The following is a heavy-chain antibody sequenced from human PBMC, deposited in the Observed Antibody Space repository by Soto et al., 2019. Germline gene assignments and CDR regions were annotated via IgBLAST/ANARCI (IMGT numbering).Heavy chain of an antibody. J-gene: IGHJ5*02. CDR1: GFTFSNAW. V-gene: IGHV3-15*01. D-gene: IGHD4-17*01. CDR3: TPQGDYRWWFDP. Sequence: GGSLRLSCAASGFTFSNAWMSWVRQAPGKGLEWVGRIKSKTDGGTTDYAAPVKGRFTISRDDSKNTLYLQMNSLKTEDTAVYYCTPQGDYRWWFDPWGQGTLVTVSS. CDR2: IKSKTDGGTT.